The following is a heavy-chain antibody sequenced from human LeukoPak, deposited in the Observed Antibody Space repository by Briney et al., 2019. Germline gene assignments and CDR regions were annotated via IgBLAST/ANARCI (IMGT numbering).Heavy chain of an antibody. Sequence: SGGPLRLSCAASGFTFSSYSMNWVRQAPGKGLEWVSSISSSSSYIYYADSVKGRFTISRDNAKNSLYLQMNSLRAEDTAVYYCAKETAIDIVVPTFDPWGQGTLVTVSS. CDR1: GFTFSSYS. CDR2: ISSSSSYI. D-gene: IGHD2-2*01. V-gene: IGHV3-21*01. CDR3: AKETAIDIVVPTFDP. J-gene: IGHJ5*02.